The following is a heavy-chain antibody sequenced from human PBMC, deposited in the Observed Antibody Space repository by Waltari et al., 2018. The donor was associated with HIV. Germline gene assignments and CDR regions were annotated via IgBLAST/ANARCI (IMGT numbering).Heavy chain of an antibody. CDR1: GYTFTGYY. D-gene: IGHD4-17*01. CDR3: ARVTTVTGDSYFYYGMDV. CDR2: IKPNSGGT. J-gene: IGHJ6*02. Sequence: QVQLVQSGAEVRKPGASVKVSCKASGYTFTGYYLHWVRQAPGQGLEWMGRIKPNSGGTNYAQKFQARVTMTRDTSSGAAYMELSSLRPNDTAVYYCARVTTVTGDSYFYYGMDVWGQGTTVTVSS. V-gene: IGHV1-2*06.